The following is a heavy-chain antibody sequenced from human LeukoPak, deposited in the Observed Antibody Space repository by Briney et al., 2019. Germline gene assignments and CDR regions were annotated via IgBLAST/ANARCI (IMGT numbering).Heavy chain of an antibody. CDR3: ARDYGDYFDY. J-gene: IGHJ4*02. D-gene: IGHD4-17*01. Sequence: SETLSLTCTVSGGSISSGGYYWSWIRQHPGKGLEWFGYIYYSGSTYYNPSLKSRVTISVDTSKNQFSLKLSSVTAADTAVYYCARDYGDYFDYWGQGTLVTVSS. V-gene: IGHV4-31*03. CDR2: IYYSGST. CDR1: GGSISSGGYY.